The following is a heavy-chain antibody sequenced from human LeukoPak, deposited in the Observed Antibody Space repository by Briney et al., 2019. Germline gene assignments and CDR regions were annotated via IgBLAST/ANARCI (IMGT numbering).Heavy chain of an antibody. CDR2: SDPEGGET. Sequence: ASVKVSCKVSGSTLSDLSIHWVRQAPGKGLEYVGGSDPEGGETFHAQNFQGRITMTEDTSIDTAYMELSSLRSEDTAVYYCVTDRARLFWYFDVWGRGTLVTVSS. CDR3: VTDRARLFWYFDV. V-gene: IGHV1-24*01. J-gene: IGHJ2*01. CDR1: GSTLSDLS. D-gene: IGHD6-6*01.